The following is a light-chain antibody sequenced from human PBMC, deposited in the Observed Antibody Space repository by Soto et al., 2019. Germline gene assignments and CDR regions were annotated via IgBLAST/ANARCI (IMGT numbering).Light chain of an antibody. CDR2: GAS. J-gene: IGKJ2*01. CDR1: QSVSSTY. CDR3: QQYGSSSYT. V-gene: IGKV3-20*01. Sequence: EIVLTQSPGTLSLSPGERATLSCRASQSVSSTYLAWYQQNPGQAPRLLIYGASSRATGIPDRFSGSGSGTDFPLTISRREPEDFAVYFCQQYGSSSYTFGQGTKLEIK.